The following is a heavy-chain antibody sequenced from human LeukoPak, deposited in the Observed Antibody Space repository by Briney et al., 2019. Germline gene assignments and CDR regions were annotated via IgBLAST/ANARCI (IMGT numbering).Heavy chain of an antibody. D-gene: IGHD4-23*01. CDR3: ARDPAKVDHYWYFDL. CDR1: GYTFTGYY. V-gene: IGHV1-2*02. CDR2: INPNSGGT. Sequence: GASVKVSCKASGYTFTGYYMHWVRQAPGQGLEWMGWINPNSGGTNYAQKFQGRVTMTRDTSISTAYMELSRLRSDDTAVYYCARDPAKVDHYWYFDLWGRGTLVTVSS. J-gene: IGHJ2*01.